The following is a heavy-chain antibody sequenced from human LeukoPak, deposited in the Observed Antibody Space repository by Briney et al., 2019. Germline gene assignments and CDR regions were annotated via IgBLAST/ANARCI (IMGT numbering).Heavy chain of an antibody. CDR2: IYYSGST. Sequence: SETLSLTCTVSGGSISSSFYYWGWIRQPPGKGLEWIGSIYYSGSTYYNPSLKSRVTISVDTSKNQFSLKLSSVTAADTAVYYCARDRGAEYGSGSYYSFDYWGQGTLVTVSS. CDR1: GGSISSSFYY. V-gene: IGHV4-39*07. D-gene: IGHD3-10*01. CDR3: ARDRGAEYGSGSYYSFDY. J-gene: IGHJ4*02.